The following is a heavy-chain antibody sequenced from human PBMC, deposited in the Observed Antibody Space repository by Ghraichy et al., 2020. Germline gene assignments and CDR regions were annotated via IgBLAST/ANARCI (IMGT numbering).Heavy chain of an antibody. V-gene: IGHV1-69*13. J-gene: IGHJ6*02. CDR1: GGTFSSYA. Sequence: PVKVSCKASGGTFSSYAISWVRQAPGQGLEWMGGIIPIFGTANYAQKFQGRVTITADESTSTAYMELSSLRSEDSAVYYCASSDTNIVVVPAAIRGYYYYYGMDVWGQGTTVTVSS. CDR2: IIPIFGTA. D-gene: IGHD2-2*02. CDR3: ASSDTNIVVVPAAIRGYYYYYGMDV.